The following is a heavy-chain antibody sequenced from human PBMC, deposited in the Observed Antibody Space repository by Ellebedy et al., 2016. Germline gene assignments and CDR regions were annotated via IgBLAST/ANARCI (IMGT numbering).Heavy chain of an antibody. J-gene: IGHJ4*02. D-gene: IGHD3-10*01. V-gene: IGHV3-30*18. CDR2: ISSDGSDY. CDR3: AKGGWFGELHRVDD. Sequence: GESLKISCAASGFTFSSNVMHWVRQAPGKGLEWVAFISSDGSDYKYVDSVKGRFTISRDNPKNTLYLQMDSLRIEDTAVYYCAKGGWFGELHRVDDWGQGTQVSVSS. CDR1: GFTFSSNV.